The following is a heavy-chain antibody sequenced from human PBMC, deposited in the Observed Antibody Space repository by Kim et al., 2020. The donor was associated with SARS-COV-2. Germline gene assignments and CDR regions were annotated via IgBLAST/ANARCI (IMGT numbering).Heavy chain of an antibody. Sequence: ASVKVSCKTSGYIFTNHAVHWFRQAPGQRPEWMGWVVTGNGNTQYSQTLQGRVTMSRDTSATTVYKELHSLRSEDTAVYYCARTDAVALDHWGQGTLVTVSS. D-gene: IGHD6-19*01. CDR1: GYIFTNHA. V-gene: IGHV1-3*04. CDR2: VVTGNGNT. J-gene: IGHJ4*02. CDR3: ARTDAVALDH.